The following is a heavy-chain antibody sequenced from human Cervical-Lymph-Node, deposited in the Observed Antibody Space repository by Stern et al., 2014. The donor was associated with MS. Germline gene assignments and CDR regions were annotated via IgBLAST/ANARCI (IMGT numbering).Heavy chain of an antibody. CDR1: GFTFSAYS. J-gene: IGHJ6*02. CDR2: ISMGSSYI. D-gene: IGHD6-19*01. CDR3: ARDEHIGVAGTNYGMDV. V-gene: IGHV3-21*01. Sequence: EDQLVESGGGLVKPGGSLRLSCAASGFTFSAYSMNWVRQTPGQGLELVSSISMGSSYISYVDSVQGRFTISRDNAKNSLFLQMNSLSAEDTAVYYCARDEHIGVAGTNYGMDVWGQGTTVVVSS.